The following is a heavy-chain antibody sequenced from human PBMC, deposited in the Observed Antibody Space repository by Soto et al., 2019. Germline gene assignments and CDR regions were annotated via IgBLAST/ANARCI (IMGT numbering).Heavy chain of an antibody. CDR3: ARGAFYVSGGYYLGCLDY. CDR2: ISYDGSNK. V-gene: IGHV3-30*04. J-gene: IGHJ4*02. Sequence: QVQLVESGGGVVQPGRSLRLSCAASGFTFTGYSMHWVRQSPGKGLEWLALISYDGSNKYYADSVKGRFTISRDNSKKSLYLQMNSLRAEDTAVYYCARGAFYVSGGYYLGCLDYWGQGTLVTVSS. CDR1: GFTFTGYS. D-gene: IGHD3-22*01.